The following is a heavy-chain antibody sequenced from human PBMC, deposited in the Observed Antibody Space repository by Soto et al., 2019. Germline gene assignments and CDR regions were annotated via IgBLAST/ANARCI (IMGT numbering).Heavy chain of an antibody. CDR3: ARALSSLIAVSGY. J-gene: IGHJ4*02. V-gene: IGHV3-21*01. CDR1: GFTFSSYS. Sequence: EVQLVESGGGLVKPGGSLRLSCAASGFTFSSYSMTWVRQAPGKGLECVSSISSSGNSIYYADSVKGRFTISRDNAKNSLYLQMNSLGAEDTAVYYCARALSSLIAVSGYWGQGTLVTVSS. CDR2: ISSSGNSI. D-gene: IGHD6-19*01.